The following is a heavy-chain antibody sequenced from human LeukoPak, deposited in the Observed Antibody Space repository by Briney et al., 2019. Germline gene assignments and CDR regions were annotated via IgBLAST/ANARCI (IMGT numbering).Heavy chain of an antibody. V-gene: IGHV4-59*01. CDR3: ARGRWVSGPYYFDY. CDR2: IYYSGST. D-gene: IGHD6-13*01. J-gene: IGHJ4*02. Sequence: SETLSLTCTVSGGSISSYYWSWIRQPPGEGLEWIGYIYYSGSTNYNPSLKSRVTISVDTSKNQFSLKLSSVTAADTAVYYCARGRWVSGPYYFDYWGQGTLVTVSS. CDR1: GGSISSYY.